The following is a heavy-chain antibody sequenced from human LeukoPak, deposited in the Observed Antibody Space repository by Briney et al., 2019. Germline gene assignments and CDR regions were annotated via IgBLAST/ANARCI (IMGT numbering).Heavy chain of an antibody. V-gene: IGHV1-24*01. CDR1: GYTLTELS. CDR3: ATDNNRELLQT. D-gene: IGHD1-26*01. Sequence: ASVKVSCKASGYTLTELSMHWVRQAPGKRLEWMGGFDAEDGETNYAQKFQGRVTMTRDTSTDTAYMELSSLRSEDTAVYYCATDNNRELLQTWGQGTLVTVS. J-gene: IGHJ4*02. CDR2: FDAEDGET.